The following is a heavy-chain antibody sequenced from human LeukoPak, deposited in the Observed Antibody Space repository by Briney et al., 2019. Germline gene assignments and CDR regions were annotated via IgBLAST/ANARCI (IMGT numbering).Heavy chain of an antibody. D-gene: IGHD3-3*01. CDR3: VRRPYDFWSGWRSNWFDP. Sequence: SETLSLTCAVYGGSFSGYYWSWIRQPPGKGLEWIGEINHSGSTNYNPSLKSRVTISVDTSKNQFSLKLSSVTAADTAVYYCVRRPYDFWSGWRSNWFDPWGQGTLVTVSS. V-gene: IGHV4-34*01. CDR1: GGSFSGYY. CDR2: INHSGST. J-gene: IGHJ5*02.